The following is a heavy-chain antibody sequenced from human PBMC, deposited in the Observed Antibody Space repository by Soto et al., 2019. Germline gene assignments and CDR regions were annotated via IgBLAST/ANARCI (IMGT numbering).Heavy chain of an antibody. D-gene: IGHD6-19*01. CDR3: ARPAVAGHCEY. Sequence: PGGSLRLSCTASGFTFSIYEMNWVRQAPGKGLEWLSYISNSGNTIEYADSVKGRFTISRDNAKNSVYLQMNSLRGEDTAVYYCARPAVAGHCEYWGRGTIVTVSP. CDR2: ISNSGNTI. CDR1: GFTFSIYE. V-gene: IGHV3-48*03. J-gene: IGHJ4*02.